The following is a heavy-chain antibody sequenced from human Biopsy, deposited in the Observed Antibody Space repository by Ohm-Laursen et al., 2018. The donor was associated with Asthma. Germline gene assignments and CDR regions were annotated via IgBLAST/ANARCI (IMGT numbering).Heavy chain of an antibody. V-gene: IGHV4-59*01. D-gene: IGHD6-19*01. J-gene: IGHJ3*01. Sequence: TLSLTCSVYGGSISSFYWSWIRQSPEKGLEWMGYVYWTGSTNYNPSLKSRITMSVDTSKNRMFLELTSVTAADTAIYYCVRAVRNEQWLAPFDYWGQGQWSPSLQ. CDR2: VYWTGST. CDR1: GGSISSFY. CDR3: VRAVRNEQWLAPFDY.